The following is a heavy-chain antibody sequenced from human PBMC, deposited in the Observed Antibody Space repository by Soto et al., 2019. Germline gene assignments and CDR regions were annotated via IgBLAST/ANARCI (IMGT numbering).Heavy chain of an antibody. V-gene: IGHV1-2*04. J-gene: IGHJ6*03. D-gene: IGHD6-6*01. Sequence: ASVKVSCKASGYTFTGYYMHWVRQAPGQGLEWMGWINPNSGGTNYAQKFQGWVTMTRDTSISTAYMELSRLRSDDTAVYYCARDGTSSSSPLYYYYMDVWGKGTTVTVSS. CDR2: INPNSGGT. CDR1: GYTFTGYY. CDR3: ARDGTSSSSPLYYYYMDV.